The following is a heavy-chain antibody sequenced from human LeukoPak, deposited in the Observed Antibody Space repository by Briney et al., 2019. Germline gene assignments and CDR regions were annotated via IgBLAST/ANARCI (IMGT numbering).Heavy chain of an antibody. CDR1: GFTFSSYG. D-gene: IGHD3-10*01. J-gene: IGHJ4*02. Sequence: PGGTLRLSCAASGFTFSSYGMSWVRQAPGKGLEWVSAISSSGGSTYYADSVKGRFTISRDNSKNTLYLQMNSLRAEDTAVYYCAIHIAIAYYGSGSYKGGFDYWGQGTLVTVSS. V-gene: IGHV3-23*01. CDR2: ISSSGGST. CDR3: AIHIAIAYYGSGSYKGGFDY.